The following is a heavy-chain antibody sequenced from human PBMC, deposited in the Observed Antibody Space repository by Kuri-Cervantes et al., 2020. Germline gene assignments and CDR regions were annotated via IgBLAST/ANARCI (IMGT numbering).Heavy chain of an antibody. CDR1: GFTFSSYG. CDR2: IWYDGSNK. D-gene: IGHD2-2*01. V-gene: IGHV3-33*01. J-gene: IGHJ3*02. CDR3: ARDGADIVVVTNAFDI. Sequence: GGSLRLSCAASGFTFSSYGMHWVRQAPGKGLEWVAVIWYDGSNKYYADSVKGRFTISRDNSKNTLYLQMNSLRAEDTAVYYCARDGADIVVVTNAFDIWGQGTMVTVSS.